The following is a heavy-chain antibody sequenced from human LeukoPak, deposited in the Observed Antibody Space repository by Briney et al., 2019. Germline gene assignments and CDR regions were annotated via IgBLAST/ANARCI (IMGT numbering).Heavy chain of an antibody. D-gene: IGHD6-19*01. J-gene: IGHJ4*02. CDR2: VAGAGIST. CDR1: GFTFKSYG. V-gene: IGHV3-23*01. CDR3: ARKVAVAMDLDY. Sequence: GGSLSLSCAASGFTFKSYGMTWVRQLPGKGLEWVSSVAGAGISTKYADSVNGRFTISRDNSKNILFLQMTGLRAEDTAVYYCARKVAVAMDLDYWGQGTLVTVSS.